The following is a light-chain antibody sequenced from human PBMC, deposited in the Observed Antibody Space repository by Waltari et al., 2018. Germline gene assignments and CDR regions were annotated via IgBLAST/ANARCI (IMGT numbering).Light chain of an antibody. CDR1: QSIQRY. V-gene: IGKV3-11*01. CDR3: QQRADWPLT. J-gene: IGKJ4*01. CDR2: HAY. Sequence: EIVLTQSPATLSLSPGGIATLSCRASQSIQRYLGWYQQNPGQAPRLLIYHAYNRATGVPARFSGSGSETDFTLTISSLEPEDSAIYYCQQRADWPLTFGGGTTVEIK.